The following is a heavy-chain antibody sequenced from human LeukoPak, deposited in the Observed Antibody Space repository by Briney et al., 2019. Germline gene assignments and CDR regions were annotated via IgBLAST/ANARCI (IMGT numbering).Heavy chain of an antibody. CDR3: ARDRGPYSSSWYGFYMDV. Sequence: ASVKVSCKASGYTFTSYGISWVRQAPGQGLEWMGWISAYNGNTNYAQRLQGRVTMTTDTSTSTAYMELRSLRSDDTAVYYCARDRGPYSSSWYGFYMDVWGKGTTVTISS. CDR1: GYTFTSYG. D-gene: IGHD6-13*01. J-gene: IGHJ6*03. CDR2: ISAYNGNT. V-gene: IGHV1-18*01.